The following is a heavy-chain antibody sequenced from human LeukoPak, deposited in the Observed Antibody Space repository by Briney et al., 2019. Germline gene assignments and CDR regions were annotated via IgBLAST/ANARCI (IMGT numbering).Heavy chain of an antibody. V-gene: IGHV3-7*01. D-gene: IGHD1-14*01. Sequence: GSLRLSCAASGFTFSTYWINWVRQAPGKGLEWVAVINQDGSEKYYVDSVKGRFTISRDNAKNSLYLQMNSLRAEDTAVYYCARDFRNAGDYWGQGTLVTVSS. J-gene: IGHJ4*02. CDR1: GFTFSTYW. CDR3: ARDFRNAGDY. CDR2: INQDGSEK.